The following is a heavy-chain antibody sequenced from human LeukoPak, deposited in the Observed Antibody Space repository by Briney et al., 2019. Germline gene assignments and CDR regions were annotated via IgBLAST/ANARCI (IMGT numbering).Heavy chain of an antibody. CDR1: GGSISSSSYY. D-gene: IGHD3-22*01. J-gene: IGHJ5*02. Sequence: SETLSLTCTVSGGSISSSSYYWGWIRQPPGKGLEWIGSIYYSATTYYNPSLKSRVSISVDTSKNQFSLKLSSVSAADTAVYYCARSSGYLFDPWGQGILVTVSS. CDR2: IYYSATT. V-gene: IGHV4-39*01. CDR3: ARSSGYLFDP.